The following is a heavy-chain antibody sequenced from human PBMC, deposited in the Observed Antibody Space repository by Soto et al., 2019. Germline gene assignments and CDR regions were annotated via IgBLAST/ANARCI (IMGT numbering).Heavy chain of an antibody. V-gene: IGHV1-3*04. D-gene: IGHD6-13*01. Sequence: GASVKVSCKASGYTFTDYTMHWVRQAPGQRLEWMGWINTGNGNTKYSQKFQGRVTITRDTSASTAYMELSSLRSEDTALYYCARNSRSWYSIWFDPWGQGTLVTVSP. J-gene: IGHJ5*02. CDR1: GYTFTDYT. CDR2: INTGNGNT. CDR3: ARNSRSWYSIWFDP.